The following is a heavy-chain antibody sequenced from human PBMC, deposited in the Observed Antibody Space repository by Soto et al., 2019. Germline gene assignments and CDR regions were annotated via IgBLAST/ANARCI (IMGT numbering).Heavy chain of an antibody. CDR2: IWYDGSNK. CDR1: GFTFSSYG. V-gene: IGHV3-33*01. CDR3: ARWGYSYGQYYFDY. D-gene: IGHD5-18*01. J-gene: IGHJ4*02. Sequence: QVQLVESGGGVVQPGRSLRLSCAASGFTFSSYGMHWVRQAPGKGLEWVAVIWYDGSNKYYADSVKGRFTISRDNSKNTLYLQMNSLRAEDTAVYYCARWGYSYGQYYFDYWGQGTLVTVSS.